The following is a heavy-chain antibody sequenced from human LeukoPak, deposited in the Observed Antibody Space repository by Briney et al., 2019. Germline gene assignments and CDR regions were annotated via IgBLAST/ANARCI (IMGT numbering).Heavy chain of an antibody. V-gene: IGHV1-8*01. CDR3: ARGPSYYDIQTDY. J-gene: IGHJ4*02. D-gene: IGHD3-9*01. CDR1: GYTFTSYD. CDR2: MNPNSGNT. Sequence: ASVKVSCKASGYTFTSYDINWVRRATGQGLEWMGWMNPNSGNTGYAQKFQGRVTMTRNTSISTAYMELSSLRSEDTAVYYCARGPSYYDIQTDYWGQGTLVTVSS.